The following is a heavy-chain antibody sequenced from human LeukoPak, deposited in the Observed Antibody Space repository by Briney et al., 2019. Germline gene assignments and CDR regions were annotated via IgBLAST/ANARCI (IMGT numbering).Heavy chain of an antibody. V-gene: IGHV1-8*01. J-gene: IGHJ5*02. CDR1: GYTFTIYE. Sequence: DSVKVSCKASGYTFTIYEFNWVRQAPGQGLEWLGYISPDTGNTGYAQKFQGRVTMTRDTSISTTYMELSNLTSEDTAVYYCARGPRFDPWGQGTLVTVSS. CDR3: ARGPRFDP. CDR2: ISPDTGNT.